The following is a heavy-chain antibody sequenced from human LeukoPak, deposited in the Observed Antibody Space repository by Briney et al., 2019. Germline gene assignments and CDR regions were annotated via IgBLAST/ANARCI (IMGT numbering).Heavy chain of an antibody. Sequence: KPSETLSHTCTVSGGSITRYYWSWIRQPAGKGLEWIGRIYNNENSNYNPSLKSRVTMSVDTSKNQFSLNLSSVSAADTAVHYCARGFIGSAAMMYFDYWGQGILVTVSS. CDR2: IYNNENS. D-gene: IGHD2-2*01. V-gene: IGHV4-4*07. CDR3: ARGFIGSAAMMYFDY. CDR1: GGSITRYY. J-gene: IGHJ4*02.